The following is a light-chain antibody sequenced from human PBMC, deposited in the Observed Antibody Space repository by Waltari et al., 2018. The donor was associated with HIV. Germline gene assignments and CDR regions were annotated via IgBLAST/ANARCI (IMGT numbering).Light chain of an antibody. J-gene: IGKJ1*01. V-gene: IGKV4-1*01. CDR1: QSVLFSSIHKNY. CDR3: QQYYSPPQT. CDR2: WAY. Sequence: DIVMTQSPDSLTVSLGERATINCKSSQSVLFSSIHKNYLAWYQQKGGRPPKLLIYWAYTRESGVPARFGGSGSGTDFTLTISSLQAEDVAVYYCQQYYSPPQTFGQGTKVEIK.